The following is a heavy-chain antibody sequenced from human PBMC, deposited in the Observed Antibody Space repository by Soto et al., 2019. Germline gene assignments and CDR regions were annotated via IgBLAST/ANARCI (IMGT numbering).Heavy chain of an antibody. CDR1: GGSITGYY. CDR3: ARLGLTGPPVQYHHYGLDV. V-gene: IGHV4-59*03. CDR2: IYHSGAT. D-gene: IGHD3-9*01. Sequence: QVQLQESGPGLVKPSETLSPTCTVSGGSITGYYWSWIRQPPGKGLEFIGYIYHSGATEYTPSLKSRVTISVDKSENQFSLQMRSVSAADTATYFCARLGLTGPPVQYHHYGLDVWGQGATVTVSS. J-gene: IGHJ6*02.